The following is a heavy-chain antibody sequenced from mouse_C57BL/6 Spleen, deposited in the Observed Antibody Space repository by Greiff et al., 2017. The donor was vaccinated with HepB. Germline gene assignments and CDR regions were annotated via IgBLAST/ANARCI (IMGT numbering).Heavy chain of an antibody. D-gene: IGHD2-1*01. J-gene: IGHJ1*03. CDR1: GYTFTSYG. CDR2: IYPRSGNT. Sequence: VKLQESGAELARPGASVKLSCKASGYTFTSYGISWVKQRTGQGLEWIGEIYPRSGNTYYNEKFKGKATLTADKSSSTAYMELRSLTSEDSAVYFCARTGVTTGYWYFDVWGTGTTVTVSS. CDR3: ARTGVTTGYWYFDV. V-gene: IGHV1-81*01.